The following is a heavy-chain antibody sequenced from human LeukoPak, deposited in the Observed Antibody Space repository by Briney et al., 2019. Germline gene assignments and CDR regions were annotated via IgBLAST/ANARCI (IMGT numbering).Heavy chain of an antibody. V-gene: IGHV3-23*01. D-gene: IGHD1-26*01. CDR1: GFTFSSYA. J-gene: IGHJ6*03. Sequence: GGSLRLSCAASGFTFSSYAMSWVRQAPGKGLEWVSVISGSGGSTYYADSVKGRFTISRDNSKNTLYLQMNSLRAEDTAVYYCAKDLTPLVGATDMDVWGKGTTVTVSS. CDR2: ISGSGGST. CDR3: AKDLTPLVGATDMDV.